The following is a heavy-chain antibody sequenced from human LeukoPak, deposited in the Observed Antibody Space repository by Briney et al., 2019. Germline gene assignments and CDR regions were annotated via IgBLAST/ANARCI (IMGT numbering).Heavy chain of an antibody. Sequence: PGRSLRLSCAASGFTFSSYGMHWVRQAPGKGLEWVAVIAYDGRSKYYADSVKGRFTISRDNSKNTLYLQTNSLRAEDTAVYYCAKDHSSSWSYFDYWGQGTLVTV. D-gene: IGHD6-13*01. J-gene: IGHJ4*02. V-gene: IGHV3-30*18. CDR2: IAYDGRSK. CDR3: AKDHSSSWSYFDY. CDR1: GFTFSSYG.